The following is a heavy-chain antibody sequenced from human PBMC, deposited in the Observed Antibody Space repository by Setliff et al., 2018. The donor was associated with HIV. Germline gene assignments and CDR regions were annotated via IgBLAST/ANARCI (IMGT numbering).Heavy chain of an antibody. CDR2: ISAYNGNT. CDR1: GYTFTSYG. V-gene: IGHV1-18*01. J-gene: IGHJ6*03. D-gene: IGHD6-13*01. CDR3: ARRVQGSNWYSQYYYYYIDV. Sequence: VASVKVSCKASGYTFTSYGISWVRQAPGQGLEWMGWISAYNGNTNYAQKLQGRVTMTTDTSTSTAYMELRSLRSDDTAVYYCARRVQGSNWYSQYYYYYIDVWGKGTTVTVS.